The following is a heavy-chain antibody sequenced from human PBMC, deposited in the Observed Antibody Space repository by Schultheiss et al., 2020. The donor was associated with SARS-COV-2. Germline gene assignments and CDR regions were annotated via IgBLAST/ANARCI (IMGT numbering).Heavy chain of an antibody. Sequence: SETLSLTCTVSGGSISSYYWSWIRQPAGKGLEWIGRIYTSGSTNYNPSLKSRVTISMDSSKSQFSLKLSSVTAADTALYFCARDNGFYAVDVWGQGTTVTVSS. CDR3: ARDNGFYAVDV. CDR1: GGSISSYY. CDR2: IYTSGST. J-gene: IGHJ6*02. V-gene: IGHV4-4*07. D-gene: IGHD2-8*01.